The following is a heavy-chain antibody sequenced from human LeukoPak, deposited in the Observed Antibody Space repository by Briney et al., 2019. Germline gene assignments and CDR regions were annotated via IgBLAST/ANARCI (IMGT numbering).Heavy chain of an antibody. CDR3: ARETGYYDSSGYYCAFDI. V-gene: IGHV4-59*01. Sequence: KPSETLSLTCTVSGGSISSYYWSWIRQPPGKGLEWIGYIYYSGSTNYNPSLKSRVTISVDTSKNQFSLKLSSVTAADTAVYYCARETGYYDSSGYYCAFDIWGQGTMVTVSS. D-gene: IGHD3-22*01. J-gene: IGHJ3*02. CDR2: IYYSGST. CDR1: GGSISSYY.